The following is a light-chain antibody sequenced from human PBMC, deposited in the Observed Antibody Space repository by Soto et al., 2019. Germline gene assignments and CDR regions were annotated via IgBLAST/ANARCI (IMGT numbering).Light chain of an antibody. CDR2: DTS. V-gene: IGKV3-15*01. J-gene: IGKJ4*01. CDR3: QPDYNWPLT. Sequence: HSPSPSSLSPAETAPVTCRASQAIAKFLAWYQQRPGQPPGLLIYDTSTRATGVPTRFSGSRSGAEFTLTINSLQSEDFAVYYCQPDYNWPLTFGGGTKVDIK. CDR1: QAIAKF.